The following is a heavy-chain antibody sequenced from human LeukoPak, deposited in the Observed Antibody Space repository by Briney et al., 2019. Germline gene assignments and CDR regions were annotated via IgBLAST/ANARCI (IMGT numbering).Heavy chain of an antibody. Sequence: GGSLRLSCAASGFTFSSYAMSWVRQDPGKGLEWVSAISGSGGSTYYADSVKGRFTISRDNSKNTLYLQMNSLRAEDTAVYYCAKQVGYSYGDGMDVWGQGTTVTVSS. J-gene: IGHJ6*02. D-gene: IGHD5-18*01. CDR2: ISGSGGST. CDR1: GFTFSSYA. CDR3: AKQVGYSYGDGMDV. V-gene: IGHV3-23*01.